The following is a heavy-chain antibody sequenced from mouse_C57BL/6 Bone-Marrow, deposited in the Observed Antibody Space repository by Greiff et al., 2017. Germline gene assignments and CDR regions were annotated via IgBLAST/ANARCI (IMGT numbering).Heavy chain of an antibody. D-gene: IGHD1-1*01. V-gene: IGHV7-1*01. J-gene: IGHJ1*03. CDR2: SRNKANDYTT. CDR1: GFTFSDFY. Sequence: EVMLVESGGGLVQSGRSLRLSCATSGFTFSDFYMEWVRQAPGKGLEWIAASRNKANDYTTEYSASVKGRFIVSRDTSQRILYLQMNALRAEDTAIYYCARDACPYYYGSTHWYFDVWGTGTTVTVSS. CDR3: ARDACPYYYGSTHWYFDV.